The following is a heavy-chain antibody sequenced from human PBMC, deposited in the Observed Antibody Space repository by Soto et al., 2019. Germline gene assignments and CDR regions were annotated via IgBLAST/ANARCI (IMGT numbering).Heavy chain of an antibody. CDR2: INAANGDT. V-gene: IGHV1-3*01. CDR3: VRRHVSATGIDWFDP. Sequence: ASVKVSCKASGGTFSSYVISWVRQAPGQRLEWMGWINAANGDTKYSPKFQGRVTITRDTSASTAYMELSSLRSEDTAVYYCVRRHVSATGIDWFDPWGQGTLVTVSS. CDR1: GGTFSSYV. J-gene: IGHJ5*02. D-gene: IGHD6-13*01.